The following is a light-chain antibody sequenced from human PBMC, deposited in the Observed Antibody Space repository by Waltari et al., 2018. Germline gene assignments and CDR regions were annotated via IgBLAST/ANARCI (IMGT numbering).Light chain of an antibody. V-gene: IGLV3-25*03. J-gene: IGLJ2*01. CDR1: ELPKEN. Sequence: SYELTQPPSLSLSPGPTARIACSGIELPKENHYWFQQKPGQAPVLVRYRVTERPSGIPERFSCSRSGTTVTLTISGVQAEDEADYYCQSADSSGSYVQFGGGTKLTVL. CDR2: RVT. CDR3: QSADSSGSYVQ.